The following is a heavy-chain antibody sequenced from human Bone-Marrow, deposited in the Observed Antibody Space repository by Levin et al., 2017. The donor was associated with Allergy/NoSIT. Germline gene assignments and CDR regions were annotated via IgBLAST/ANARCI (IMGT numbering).Heavy chain of an antibody. CDR2: ISGDSNHI. Sequence: GGSLRLSCAASGFAFSSYAINWVRQAPGKGPEWVSSISGDSNHIFYGDSVEGRFTAFRDNAENTVYLQMNSLRVEDTAVYYCAKDRWLRHDPFDLWGQGTMVTVSS. D-gene: IGHD4-23*01. V-gene: IGHV3-21*01. CDR1: GFAFSSYA. CDR3: AKDRWLRHDPFDL. J-gene: IGHJ3*01.